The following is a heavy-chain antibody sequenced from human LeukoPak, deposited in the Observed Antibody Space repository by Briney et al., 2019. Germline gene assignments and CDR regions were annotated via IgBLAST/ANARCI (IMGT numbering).Heavy chain of an antibody. V-gene: IGHV4-4*02. J-gene: IGHJ5*02. D-gene: IGHD6-19*01. Sequence: SGTLSLTCGVSGGSITITNYWTWVRQPPGKGLEWIGEVNLQGSTNYNPSLMGRVAISVDTSENHISLQLASVTAADTAVYYCARDSSEWVAQHFDPWGQGILVTVSS. CDR1: GGSITITNY. CDR2: VNLQGST. CDR3: ARDSSEWVAQHFDP.